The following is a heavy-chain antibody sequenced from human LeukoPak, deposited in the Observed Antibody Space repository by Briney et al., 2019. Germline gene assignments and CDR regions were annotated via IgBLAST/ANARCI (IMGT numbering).Heavy chain of an antibody. D-gene: IGHD6-19*01. Sequence: ASVKVSCKASGYTFTSYAMNWVRQAPGQGLEWVGWINTNTGNPTYAQGFTGRFVFSLDTSVSTAYLQISSLKAEDTAVYYCARDLEQWLVQMDAFDIWGQGTMVTVSS. J-gene: IGHJ3*02. CDR3: ARDLEQWLVQMDAFDI. V-gene: IGHV7-4-1*02. CDR2: INTNTGNP. CDR1: GYTFTSYA.